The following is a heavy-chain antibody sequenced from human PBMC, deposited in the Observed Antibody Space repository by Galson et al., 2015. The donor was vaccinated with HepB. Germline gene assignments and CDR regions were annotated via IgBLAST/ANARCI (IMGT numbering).Heavy chain of an antibody. J-gene: IGHJ6*02. CDR2: IDPSDSYT. V-gene: IGHV5-10-1*01. CDR3: ARRSLDYDFWSGATYYGMDV. Sequence: QSGAEVKKPGESLRISCKSSGYSFTSYWISWVRQMPGKGLEWMGRIDPSDSYTNYSPSFQGHVTISADKSISTAYLQWSSLKASDTAMYYCARRSLDYDFWSGATYYGMDVWGQGTTVTVSS. D-gene: IGHD3-3*01. CDR1: GYSFTSYW.